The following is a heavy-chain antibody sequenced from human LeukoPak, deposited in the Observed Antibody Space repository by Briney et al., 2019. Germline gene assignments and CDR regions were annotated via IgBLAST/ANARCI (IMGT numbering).Heavy chain of an antibody. CDR3: ARIPSYYDSSGYYWGGAFDI. CDR2: IYSGGST. D-gene: IGHD3-22*01. J-gene: IGHJ3*02. Sequence: GGSLRLSCAASGFTVSSNYMSRVRKAPGKGLEWVAVIYSGGSTYYADSVKGRFTISRDNSKNTLYLQMNSLRAEDTAVYYCARIPSYYDSSGYYWGGAFDIWGKGTMVTVSS. CDR1: GFTVSSNY. V-gene: IGHV3-53*01.